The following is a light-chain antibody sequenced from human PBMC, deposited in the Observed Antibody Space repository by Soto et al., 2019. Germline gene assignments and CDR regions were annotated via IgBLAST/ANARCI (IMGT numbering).Light chain of an antibody. Sequence: NFMLTQPHSVSESPGKTVTISCIGSGGSIATNYVQWYQQRPGSAPITIIYEDNQRPSGVPDRFSGSIDRSYNSASLTISGLRAEDEADYYYQSYDTQYVVFGGGTKLTVL. CDR1: GGSIATNY. V-gene: IGLV6-57*02. CDR2: EDN. CDR3: QSYDTQYVV. J-gene: IGLJ2*01.